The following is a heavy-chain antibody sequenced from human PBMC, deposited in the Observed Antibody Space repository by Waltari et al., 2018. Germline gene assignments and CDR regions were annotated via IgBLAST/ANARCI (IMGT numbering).Heavy chain of an antibody. Sequence: QVQLVQSGAEVKNPGASVKVSCKVSGYNLTELSMHWGRQSPGKGLEWMGGFEREDGETIYAQKCQGRVTMTEDTSTDTAYMELSSLRSEDTAVDYCARGVAVAYYYDMDVWGKGTTVTVSS. CDR2: FEREDGET. D-gene: IGHD2-15*01. J-gene: IGHJ6*03. V-gene: IGHV1-24*01. CDR3: ARGVAVAYYYDMDV. CDR1: GYNLTELS.